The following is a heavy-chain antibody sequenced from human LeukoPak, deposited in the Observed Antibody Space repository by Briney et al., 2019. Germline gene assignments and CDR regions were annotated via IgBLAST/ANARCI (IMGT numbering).Heavy chain of an antibody. D-gene: IGHD3-16*01. V-gene: IGHV4-59*01. CDR1: GASITNYY. Sequence: SETLSLTCTVSGASITNYYWSWIRQPPEKGLEWIGYNHYSGGTNYNPSLKSRVTISIDTTKNQVSLKMSSVTAADTAVYYCAGAPYYYYMNVWGKGTTVTVSS. J-gene: IGHJ6*03. CDR2: NHYSGGT. CDR3: AGAPYYYYMNV.